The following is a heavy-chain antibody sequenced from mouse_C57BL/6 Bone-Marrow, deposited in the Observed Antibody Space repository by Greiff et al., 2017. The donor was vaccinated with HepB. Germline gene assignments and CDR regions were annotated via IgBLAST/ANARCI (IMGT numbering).Heavy chain of an antibody. D-gene: IGHD1-1*01. V-gene: IGHV14-2*01. J-gene: IGHJ2*01. CDR1: GFNIKDYY. CDR2: IDPEDGDT. Sequence: EVQLQQSGAELVKPGASVKLSCTASGFNIKDYYMHWVKQRTEQGLEWIGRIDPEDGDTKYAPKFQGKATITADTSSNTAYLQLSSLTSEDTAVYYCARGYYGSSYYFDYWGQGTTLTVSS. CDR3: ARGYYGSSYYFDY.